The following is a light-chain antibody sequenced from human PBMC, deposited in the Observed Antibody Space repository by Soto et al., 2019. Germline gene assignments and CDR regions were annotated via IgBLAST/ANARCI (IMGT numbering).Light chain of an antibody. J-gene: IGLJ3*02. Sequence: QSALTQPPSASGSPGQSVTISCTGTSSDVGAYKYVSWYHQYPSKAPKLMIYEVTKRPSGVPDRFSGSKSGNTASLTVSGLQAEDEADYYCTSYVGNDIWVFGGGTKVTVL. CDR3: TSYVGNDIWV. CDR2: EVT. CDR1: SSDVGAYKY. V-gene: IGLV2-8*01.